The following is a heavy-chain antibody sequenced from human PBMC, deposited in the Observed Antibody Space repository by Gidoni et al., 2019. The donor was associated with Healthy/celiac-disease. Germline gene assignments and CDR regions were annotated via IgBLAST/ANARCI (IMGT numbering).Heavy chain of an antibody. Sequence: QVQLVESGGGVVQPGRSLRLSCAASGFPFSSYGMHWVRQAPGKGLEWVAVISYDGSNKYHADSVKGRITISRDNSKNTLNLQMNSLRAEDTAVYYCAKEGSSSGGFDYWGQGTLVTVSS. J-gene: IGHJ4*02. D-gene: IGHD6-6*01. CDR1: GFPFSSYG. CDR2: ISYDGSNK. CDR3: AKEGSSSGGFDY. V-gene: IGHV3-30*18.